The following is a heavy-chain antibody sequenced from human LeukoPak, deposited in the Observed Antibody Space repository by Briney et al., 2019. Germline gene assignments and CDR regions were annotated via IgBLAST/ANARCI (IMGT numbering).Heavy chain of an antibody. CDR2: IDWDDDK. D-gene: IGHD6-13*01. V-gene: IGHV2-70*11. Sequence: SGPALMKPAPTLTLTCTFSGFSLSTSGMCVSWIRQPPGKALEWLARIDWDDDKYYSTSLKTRLTISKDPSKNQVVLTMTNRDPVDTATYYCARTQGGSSWYDYWGQGTLVTVSS. CDR3: ARTQGGSSWYDY. J-gene: IGHJ4*02. CDR1: GFSLSTSGMC.